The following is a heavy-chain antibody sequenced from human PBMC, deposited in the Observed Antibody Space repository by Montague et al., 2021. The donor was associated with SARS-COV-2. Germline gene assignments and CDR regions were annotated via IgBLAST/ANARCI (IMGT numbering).Heavy chain of an antibody. V-gene: IGHV4-39*07. CDR3: ARVGRQQLVRLSGMDV. Sequence: SETLSLTCTVSGASISSSSYYWGWIRQPPGKGLEWIGSIYYSGSTYYNPSVKSRVTISVDTSKNQFSLKLSSVTAADTAVYYCARVGRQQLVRLSGMDVWGQGTRVTVSS. CDR2: IYYSGST. D-gene: IGHD6-13*01. J-gene: IGHJ6*02. CDR1: GASISSSSYY.